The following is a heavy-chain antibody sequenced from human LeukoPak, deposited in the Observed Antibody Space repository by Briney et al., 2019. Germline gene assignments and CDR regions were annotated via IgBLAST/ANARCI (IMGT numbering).Heavy chain of an antibody. CDR3: ARDYYYGSGSYYGVY. J-gene: IGHJ4*02. Sequence: GGSLRLSCVASGFSFSDYWMSWVRQAPGKGLEWVSVIYSGGSTYYADSVKGRFTISRDNSKNTLYLQMNSLRAEDTAVYYCARDYYYGSGSYYGVYWGQGTLVTVSS. CDR2: IYSGGST. CDR1: GFSFSDYW. D-gene: IGHD3-10*01. V-gene: IGHV3-66*01.